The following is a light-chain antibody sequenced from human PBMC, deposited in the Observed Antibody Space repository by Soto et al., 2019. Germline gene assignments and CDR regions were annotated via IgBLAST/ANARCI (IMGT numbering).Light chain of an antibody. CDR3: QQYGSSPPKT. Sequence: EIVFTQSPATPSLSPGERATLSRRASQTIRGLLAWYQQRPGQAPRLLIYDTSNRATGIPDRFSGSGSGTEFTLTISRLEPEDLAVYYCQQYGSSPPKTFGQGTKVDIK. CDR1: QTIRGL. J-gene: IGKJ1*01. CDR2: DTS. V-gene: IGKV3-20*01.